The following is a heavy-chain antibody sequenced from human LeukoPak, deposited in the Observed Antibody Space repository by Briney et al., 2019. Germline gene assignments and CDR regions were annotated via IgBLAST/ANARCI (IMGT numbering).Heavy chain of an antibody. J-gene: IGHJ5*02. CDR3: ARAVDYGDYSWFDP. CDR2: IYHSGST. V-gene: IGHV4-4*02. Sequence: PSETLSLTCAVSGGSISSSNWWSWVRQPPGKGLEWIGEIYHSGSTNYNPSLKSRVTISVDKSKNQFSLKLSSVTAADTAVYYCARAVDYGDYSWFDPWGQGTLVTVSS. D-gene: IGHD4-17*01. CDR1: GGSISSSNW.